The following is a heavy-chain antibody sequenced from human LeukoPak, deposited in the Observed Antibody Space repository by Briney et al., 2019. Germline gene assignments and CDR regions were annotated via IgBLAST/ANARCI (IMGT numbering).Heavy chain of an antibody. Sequence: SGGSLRLSCAASEPTFNNYAMTWVRQAPGKGLEWASTISGSGDTTYYADSVTGRFTISRDNSKSTVFLQMNSLRADDTAVYYCARALRAAHRPVYTYYYMDVWGKGTPVTVSS. CDR2: ISGSGDTT. CDR1: EPTFNNYA. V-gene: IGHV3-23*01. J-gene: IGHJ6*03. D-gene: IGHD5/OR15-5a*01. CDR3: ARALRAAHRPVYTYYYMDV.